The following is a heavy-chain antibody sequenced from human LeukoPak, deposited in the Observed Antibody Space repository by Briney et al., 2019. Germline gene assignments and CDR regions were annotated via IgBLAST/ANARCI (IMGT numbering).Heavy chain of an antibody. CDR2: INHSGST. V-gene: IGHV4-34*01. CDR3: ARDTYYDFWSGGYFDY. D-gene: IGHD3-3*01. Sequence: SETLSLTCAVYGGSFSGYYWSWIRQPPGKGLEWIGEINHSGSTNYNPSLKSRVTISVDTSKNQFSLKLSSVTAEDTAVYYCARDTYYDFWSGGYFDYWGQGTLVTVSS. CDR1: GGSFSGYY. J-gene: IGHJ4*02.